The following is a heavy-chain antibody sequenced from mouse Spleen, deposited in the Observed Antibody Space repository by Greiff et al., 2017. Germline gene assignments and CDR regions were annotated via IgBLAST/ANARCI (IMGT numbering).Heavy chain of an antibody. Sequence: QVQLKESGAELARPGASVKLSCKASGYTFTSYGISWVKQRTGQGLEWIGEIYPRSGNTYYNEKFKGKATLTADKSSSTAYMELRSLTSKDSAFYFCAREDDGFAYWGQGTLVTVSA. CDR2: IYPRSGNT. J-gene: IGHJ3*01. CDR1: GYTFTSYG. V-gene: IGHV1-81*01. D-gene: IGHD2-12*01. CDR3: AREDDGFAY.